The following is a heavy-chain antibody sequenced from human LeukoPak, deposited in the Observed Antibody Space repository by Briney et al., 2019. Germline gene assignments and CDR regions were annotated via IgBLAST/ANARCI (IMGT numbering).Heavy chain of an antibody. CDR3: AKGLWFGELLSPYYYCYMDV. Sequence: SETLSLTCTVSGGSISGYYWSWIRQPPGKGLEWIGYIYYSGSTNYNPSLKSRVTISVDTSKNQFSLKLSSVTAADTAVYYCAKGLWFGELLSPYYYCYMDVWGKGTTVTVSS. J-gene: IGHJ6*03. CDR2: IYYSGST. V-gene: IGHV4-59*01. D-gene: IGHD3-10*01. CDR1: GGSISGYY.